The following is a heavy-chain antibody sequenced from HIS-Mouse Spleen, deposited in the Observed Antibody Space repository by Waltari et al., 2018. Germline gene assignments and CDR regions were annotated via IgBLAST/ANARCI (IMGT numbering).Heavy chain of an antibody. J-gene: IGHJ4*02. D-gene: IGHD4-4*01. CDR1: GYTFTSYD. CDR3: ARGHDYSNYFDY. Sequence: QVQLVQSGAEVKKPVASVKVSCKASGYTFTSYDIKWVRQATGQGLEWMGWMNPNSGNTGYAQKFQGRGTMTRNTSISTAYMELSSLRSEDTAVYYCARGHDYSNYFDYWGQGTLVTVSS. CDR2: MNPNSGNT. V-gene: IGHV1-8*01.